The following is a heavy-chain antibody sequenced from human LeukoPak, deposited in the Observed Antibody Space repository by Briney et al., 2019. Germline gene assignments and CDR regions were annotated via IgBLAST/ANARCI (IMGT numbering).Heavy chain of an antibody. J-gene: IGHJ4*02. V-gene: IGHV3-33*01. CDR2: IWYDGSNK. D-gene: IGHD4-11*01. CDR3: ARVADYSNSAHADY. Sequence: GGSLRLSCTASGFTFSSYGMHWVRQAPGKGLEWVAVIWYDGSNKNYADSVKGRFTISRDDSKNTLYLQMNSQRAEDTAVYYCARVADYSNSAHADYWGQGTLVTVSS. CDR1: GFTFSSYG.